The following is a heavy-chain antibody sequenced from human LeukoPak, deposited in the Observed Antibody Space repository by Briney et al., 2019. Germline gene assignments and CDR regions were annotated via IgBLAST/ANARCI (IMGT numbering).Heavy chain of an antibody. J-gene: IGHJ4*02. CDR2: IYYTGNT. CDR3: AAYYGSGSFQFYYFDY. D-gene: IGHD3-10*01. V-gene: IGHV4-39*01. Sequence: SDTLSLTCTVSGDSISTSKSYWGWIRQPPLKGLEWIGSIYYTGNTYYNASLKSRVTISVDTSKNQFSLKLSSVTAADTAVYYCAAYYGSGSFQFYYFDYWGQGTLVTVSS. CDR1: GDSISTSKSY.